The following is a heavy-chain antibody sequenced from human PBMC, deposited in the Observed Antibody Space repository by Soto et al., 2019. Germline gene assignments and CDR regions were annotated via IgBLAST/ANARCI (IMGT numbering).Heavy chain of an antibody. CDR2: ISSSGSTI. J-gene: IGHJ6*03. CDR3: ARESSPPGEWLLSSYYYYMDV. D-gene: IGHD3-3*01. Sequence: GGSLRLSCAASGFTFSDYYMSWNRQAPGKGLEWVSYISSSGSTIYYADSVKGRFTISRDNAKNSLYLQMNSLRAEDTAVYYCARESSPPGEWLLSSYYYYMDVWGKGTTVTVSS. V-gene: IGHV3-11*01. CDR1: GFTFSDYY.